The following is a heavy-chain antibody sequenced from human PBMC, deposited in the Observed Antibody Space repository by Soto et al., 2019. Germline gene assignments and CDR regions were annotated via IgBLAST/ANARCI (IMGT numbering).Heavy chain of an antibody. Sequence: QVQLVQSGAEVKKPGASVKVSCKASGYTFTSYDINWVRQATGQGLEWKGWMNPNSGNTGYAQKFQGRVTMTRNTSISTAYMELSSLRSEDTAVYYCARAYGDYEDYYYYYGMDVWGQGTTVTVSS. V-gene: IGHV1-8*01. D-gene: IGHD4-17*01. CDR2: MNPNSGNT. CDR1: GYTFTSYD. J-gene: IGHJ6*02. CDR3: ARAYGDYEDYYYYYGMDV.